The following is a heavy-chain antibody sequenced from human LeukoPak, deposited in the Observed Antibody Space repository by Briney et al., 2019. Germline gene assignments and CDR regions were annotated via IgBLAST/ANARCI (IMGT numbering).Heavy chain of an antibody. CDR1: GFTFSSYW. D-gene: IGHD3-22*01. CDR2: INSDGSST. CDR3: ARDRDELDYYDSSGYYPVYYMDV. J-gene: IGHJ6*03. V-gene: IGHV3-74*01. Sequence: PGGSLRLSCAASGFTFSSYWMHWVRQAPGKGLVWVSRINSDGSSTSYADSVKGRFTISRDNAKNSLYLQMNSLRAEDTAVYYCARDRDELDYYDSSGYYPVYYMDVWGKGTTVTVSS.